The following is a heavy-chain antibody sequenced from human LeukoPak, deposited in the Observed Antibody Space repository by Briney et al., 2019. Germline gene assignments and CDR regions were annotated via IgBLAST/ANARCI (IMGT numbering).Heavy chain of an antibody. D-gene: IGHD1-1*01. Sequence: GGSLRLSCAAPGFTFDDYGMSWVRQAPGKGLEWVSGINWNGGSTGYADSVKGRFTISRDNAKNSLYLQMNSLRAEDTALYYCARALTERRLYYYYGMDVWGQGTTVTVSS. J-gene: IGHJ6*02. CDR3: ARALTERRLYYYYGMDV. CDR2: INWNGGST. CDR1: GFTFDDYG. V-gene: IGHV3-20*04.